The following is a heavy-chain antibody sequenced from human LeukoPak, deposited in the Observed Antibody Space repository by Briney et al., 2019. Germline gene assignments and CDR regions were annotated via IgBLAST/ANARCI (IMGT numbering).Heavy chain of an antibody. V-gene: IGHV1-18*01. CDR1: GGTFSSYA. CDR2: ISAYNGNT. CDR3: ARDGLYGDYEVPDY. D-gene: IGHD4-17*01. Sequence: ASVKVSCKASGGTFSSYAISWVRQAPGQGLEWMGWISAYNGNTNYAQKLQGRVTITTDTSTSTAYMELRSLRSDDTAVYYCARDGLYGDYEVPDYWGQGTLVTVSS. J-gene: IGHJ4*02.